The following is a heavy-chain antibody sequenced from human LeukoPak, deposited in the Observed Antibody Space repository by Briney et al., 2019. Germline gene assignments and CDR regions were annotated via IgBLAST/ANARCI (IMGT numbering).Heavy chain of an antibody. CDR2: IKHDGSEK. V-gene: IGHV3-7*01. Sequence: GGSLRLSCAASGFIFTDYFMSWVRQAPGKGLEWVASIKHDGSEKYYVDSVRGRFTISRDNTKNLLYLQMSSLRAEDTAVYYCATDRGWRTSGYYLYYFEYWGQGTLVTFSS. D-gene: IGHD3-3*01. J-gene: IGHJ4*02. CDR3: ATDRGWRTSGYYLYYFEY. CDR1: GFIFTDYF.